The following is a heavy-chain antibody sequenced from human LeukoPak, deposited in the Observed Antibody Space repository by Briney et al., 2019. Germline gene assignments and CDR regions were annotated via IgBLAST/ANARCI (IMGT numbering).Heavy chain of an antibody. V-gene: IGHV4-39*01. J-gene: IGHJ4*02. CDR2: IYYSGST. Sequence: SETLSLTCTVSGGSVSSSSYYWGWIRQPPGKGLEWIGSIYYSGSTYYNPSLKSRVTISVDTSKNQFSLKLSSVTAADTAVYYCAGHRIAVAGNFDYWGQGTLVTVSS. CDR1: GGSVSSSSYY. D-gene: IGHD6-19*01. CDR3: AGHRIAVAGNFDY.